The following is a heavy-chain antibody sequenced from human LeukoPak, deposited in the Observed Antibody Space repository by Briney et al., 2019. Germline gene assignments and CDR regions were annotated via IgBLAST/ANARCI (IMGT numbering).Heavy chain of an antibody. V-gene: IGHV4-59*08. CDR2: IYYSGST. Sequence: SQTLSLTCTVSGGSISSYYWSWIRQPPGKGLEWIGYIYYSGSTNYNPSLKSRVTISVDTSKNQFSLKLSSVTAADTAVYYCARHRSPLESFHHWGQGTLVTVSS. CDR3: ARHRSPLESFHH. D-gene: IGHD2-15*01. J-gene: IGHJ1*01. CDR1: GGSISSYY.